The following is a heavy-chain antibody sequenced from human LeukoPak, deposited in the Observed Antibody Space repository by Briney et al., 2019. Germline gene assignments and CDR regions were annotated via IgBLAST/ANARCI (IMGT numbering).Heavy chain of an antibody. CDR2: INHSGST. CDR1: GGSFSGYY. CDR3: ARGPYYYGSGSPPDY. Sequence: SENLSLTCAVYGGSFSGYYWSWIRQPPGKGLEWIGEINHSGSTNYNPSLKSRVTISVDTSKNQFSLKLSSVTAADTAVYYCARGPYYYGSGSPPDYWGQGTLVTVSS. D-gene: IGHD3-10*01. J-gene: IGHJ4*02. V-gene: IGHV4-34*01.